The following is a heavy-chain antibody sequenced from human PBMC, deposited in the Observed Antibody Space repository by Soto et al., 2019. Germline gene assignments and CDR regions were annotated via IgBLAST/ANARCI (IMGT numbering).Heavy chain of an antibody. D-gene: IGHD3-3*01. CDR1: GFSFTTGRVA. Sequence: SGPTLVNPTETLTLTCSFSGFSFTTGRVAVGWIRQPPGKALEWLGLIYGNDDKRFSPSLKSRLTITKGTTSNQVVLTLSNMDRGDTGTYFCAHSDLSGVVIPFGFWGQGTVVTVSS. V-gene: IGHV2-5*01. J-gene: IGHJ4*02. CDR2: IYGNDDK. CDR3: AHSDLSGVVIPFGF.